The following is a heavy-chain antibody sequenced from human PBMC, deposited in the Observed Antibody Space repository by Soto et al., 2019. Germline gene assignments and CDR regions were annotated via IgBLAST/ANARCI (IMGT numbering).Heavy chain of an antibody. J-gene: IGHJ4*02. CDR1: GFTFSSYA. CDR2: ISGSGGSA. CDR3: AKDFTRPFDY. Sequence: GGSLRLSCAASGFTFSSYAMSWVRQGPGKGLEWVSAISGSGGSAYYADSVKGRFTISRDNSKNTLHLQMNSLRAEDTAVYYCAKDFTRPFDYWGQGTLVTVSS. V-gene: IGHV3-23*01.